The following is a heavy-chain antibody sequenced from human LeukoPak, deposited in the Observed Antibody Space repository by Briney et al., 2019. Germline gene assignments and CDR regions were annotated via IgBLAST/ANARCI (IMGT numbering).Heavy chain of an antibody. V-gene: IGHV1-69*13. Sequence: ASVKVSCKASGGTFSSYAISWVRQAPGQGLEWMGGIIPIFGTANYAQKFQGRVTIIADESTSTVYMELSSLRSEDTAVYYCASYHVVGTTSGYFQHRGQGTLVTVSS. J-gene: IGHJ1*01. CDR2: IIPIFGTA. CDR1: GGTFSSYA. CDR3: ASYHVVGTTSGYFQH. D-gene: IGHD1-26*01.